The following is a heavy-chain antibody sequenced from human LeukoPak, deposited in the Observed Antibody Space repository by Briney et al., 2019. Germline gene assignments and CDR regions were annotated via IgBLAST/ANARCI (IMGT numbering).Heavy chain of an antibody. D-gene: IGHD5-18*01. Sequence: ASVKVSCKASGYTFTGYYMHWVRQAPGQGLEWMGRINPNSGGTNYAQKFQGRVTMTRDTSISTAYMELSRLRSDDTAVYYCARATDTAMVTNAFDIWGQGTMVTVSS. CDR3: ARATDTAMVTNAFDI. CDR1: GYTFTGYY. J-gene: IGHJ3*02. V-gene: IGHV1-2*06. CDR2: INPNSGGT.